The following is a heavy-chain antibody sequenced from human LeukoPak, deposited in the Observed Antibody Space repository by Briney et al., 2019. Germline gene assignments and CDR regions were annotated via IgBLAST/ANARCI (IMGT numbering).Heavy chain of an antibody. V-gene: IGHV3-23*01. CDR3: AKVFVTGMSYLPH. Sequence: GGSLRLSCAASGFTFSSYAMSWVRQAPGKGLEWASGFSDSGGTSYYADSVKGRLTISRDNSKNTLYLQMNSLRAEDTAAYYCAKVFVTGMSYLPHWGQGTLVTVSS. CDR1: GFTFSSYA. CDR2: FSDSGGTS. D-gene: IGHD2-21*02. J-gene: IGHJ1*01.